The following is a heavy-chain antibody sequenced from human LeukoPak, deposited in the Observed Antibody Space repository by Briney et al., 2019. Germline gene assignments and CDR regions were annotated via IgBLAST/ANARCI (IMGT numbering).Heavy chain of an antibody. CDR3: ARGVEGSYYYDSSGKGNALDI. CDR2: ISSSSSII. D-gene: IGHD3-22*01. J-gene: IGHJ3*02. Sequence: GGSLRLSCAASGFTFSSYSMNWVRQAPGKGLEWVSYISSSSSIIYYANSVKGRFTISRDNAKNSLHLQMNSLRDEDTAVYYCARGVEGSYYYDSSGKGNALDIWGQGTMVTVSS. CDR1: GFTFSSYS. V-gene: IGHV3-48*02.